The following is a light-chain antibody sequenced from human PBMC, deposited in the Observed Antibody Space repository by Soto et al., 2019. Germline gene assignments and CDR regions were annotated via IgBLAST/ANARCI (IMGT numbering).Light chain of an antibody. Sequence: QSALTQPPSVSGAPGQRITISCIGSSSNIGAGYVVQWYQQLPGTAPKLLIYGNSHRPSGVPDRFSGSKSGTSASLAISGLQSEDEADYYCAAWDDSLNGYVFGTGTKVTV. CDR1: SSNIGAGYV. J-gene: IGLJ1*01. V-gene: IGLV1-40*01. CDR3: AAWDDSLNGYV. CDR2: GNS.